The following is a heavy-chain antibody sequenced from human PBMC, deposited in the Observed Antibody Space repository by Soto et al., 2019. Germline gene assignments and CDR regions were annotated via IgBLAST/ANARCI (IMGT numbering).Heavy chain of an antibody. CDR3: AKADGEQWLIPHLDN. Sequence: EVQLLESGGGVVQPGGSLRLSCVASGFNFKIFTMAWVRQAPGEGLEWVSGISCCGGSTSYADSVKGRFSTARDDSKNTLSLQMNGLRVEDTAQYFCAKADGEQWLIPHLDNWGQGTLVTVS. CDR2: ISCCGGST. J-gene: IGHJ4*02. V-gene: IGHV3-23*01. CDR1: GFNFKIFT. D-gene: IGHD6-19*01.